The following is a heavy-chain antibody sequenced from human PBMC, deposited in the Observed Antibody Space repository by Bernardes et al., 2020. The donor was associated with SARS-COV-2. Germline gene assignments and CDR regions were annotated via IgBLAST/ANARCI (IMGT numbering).Heavy chain of an antibody. V-gene: IGHV5-51*01. CDR2: IHPSDSDA. J-gene: IGHJ4*02. Sequence: GESLKISCKGFGYSFSNHWIGWVRHIPGKGLEWMGIIHPSDSDARYSPSFQGQVTISVDKSITTTYLQWSTLRASDTAMYYCARLKTSRYDIKALSSTDYWGQGTLVTVSS. CDR3: ARLKTSRYDIKALSSTDY. CDR1: GYSFSNHW. D-gene: IGHD3-9*01.